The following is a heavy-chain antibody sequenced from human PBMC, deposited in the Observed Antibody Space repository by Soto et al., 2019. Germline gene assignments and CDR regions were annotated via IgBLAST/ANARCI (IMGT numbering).Heavy chain of an antibody. D-gene: IGHD3-16*02. CDR1: GGSFSSSTYY. J-gene: IGHJ5*02. CDR3: ARALVGQLSTNWFDT. CDR2: INYGGTT. Sequence: QLQLQESGPGLVKPSEALSLTCTVSGGSFSSSTYYWGWIRRSPGKRLEWIGSINYGGTTHYNPSLKSRFTISVDTSKDQVSLQMTSMTAADTAVYYCARALVGQLSTNWFDTWGQGTLVTVSS. V-gene: IGHV4-39*01.